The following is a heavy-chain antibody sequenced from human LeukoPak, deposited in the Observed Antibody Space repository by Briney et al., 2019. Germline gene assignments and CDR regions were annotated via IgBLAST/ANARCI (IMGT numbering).Heavy chain of an antibody. D-gene: IGHD6-19*01. CDR3: TRGGGSGWYLDY. J-gene: IGHJ4*02. V-gene: IGHV4-34*01. CDR1: GESFSGYY. Sequence: SETLSLTCAVYGESFSGYYWSWIRQPPGKGLEWIGEINHSGSINYNPSLKSRVTISVDTSKNQFSLKLSSVTAADTAMYYCTRGGGSGWYLDYWGQGALDTVSS. CDR2: INHSGSI.